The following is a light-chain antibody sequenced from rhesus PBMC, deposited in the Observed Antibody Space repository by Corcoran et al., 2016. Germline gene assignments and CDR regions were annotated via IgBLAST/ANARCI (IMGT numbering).Light chain of an antibody. V-gene: IGKV1-41*01. Sequence: DIQMTQSPSSLSASVGDRVTITCRASQSISNYLNWYQQDPGKGPKLLIYSASMLQSGVPARFSGRGSLTQFTLTSSSLQPEDFATYYCQQFKNYLLTFGGGTKVEIK. CDR2: SAS. CDR3: QQFKNYLLT. CDR1: QSISNY. J-gene: IGKJ4*01.